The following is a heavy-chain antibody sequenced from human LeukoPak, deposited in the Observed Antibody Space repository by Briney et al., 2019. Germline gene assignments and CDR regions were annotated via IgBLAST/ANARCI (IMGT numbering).Heavy chain of an antibody. CDR1: GYTFTSYD. CDR2: MNPNSGNT. D-gene: IGHD6-13*01. V-gene: IGHV1-8*01. CDR3: ARAGAMDSSSWYKGYYYYMDV. J-gene: IGHJ6*03. Sequence: GASVKVSCKASGYTFTSYDINWVRQATGQGLEWMGWMNPNSGNTGYAQKFQGRVTMTRNTSISTAYMELSSLRSEDTAVYYCARAGAMDSSSWYKGYYYYMDVWGKGTTVTVSS.